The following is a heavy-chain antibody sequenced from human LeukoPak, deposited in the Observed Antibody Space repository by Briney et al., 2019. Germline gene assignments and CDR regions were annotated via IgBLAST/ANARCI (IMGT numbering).Heavy chain of an antibody. CDR3: TTRVDSSWFFDY. CDR2: IKSKTDGGTT. V-gene: IGHV3-15*01. D-gene: IGHD6-13*01. CDR1: GFTFSNAW. J-gene: IGHJ4*02. Sequence: PGGSLRLSCAASGFTFSNAWMSWVRQAPGKGLEWVGRIKSKTDGGTTDYAAPVKGRFTIPRDDSKNTLYLQMNSLKTEDTAVYYCTTRVDSSWFFDYWGQGTLVTVSS.